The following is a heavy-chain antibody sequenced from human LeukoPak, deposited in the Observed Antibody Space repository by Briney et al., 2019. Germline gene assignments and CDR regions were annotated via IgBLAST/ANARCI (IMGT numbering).Heavy chain of an antibody. CDR3: ARASDQYSGSYHFDY. D-gene: IGHD1-26*01. J-gene: IGHJ4*02. V-gene: IGHV4-38-2*02. Sequence: SETLSLTCTVSGYSISSGYYWGWIRQPPGKGLEWIGSIYHSGSTYYNPFLKSRVTISVDTSKNQFSLKLSSVTAADTAVYYCARASDQYSGSYHFDYWGQGTLVTGSS. CDR2: IYHSGST. CDR1: GYSISSGYY.